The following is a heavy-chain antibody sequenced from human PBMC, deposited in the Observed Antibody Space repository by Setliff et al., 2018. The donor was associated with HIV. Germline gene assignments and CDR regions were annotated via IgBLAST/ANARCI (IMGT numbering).Heavy chain of an antibody. V-gene: IGHV4-34*01. Sequence: SETLSLTCAVYGGSFSGYYWSWIRQPPGKGLAWIGEINHSGSTNYNPSLRSRVTISVDTYKNQFSLKLTSVTASDTAVYYCARAAAGNTGPLDLWGQGSPVTVSS. CDR1: GGSFSGYY. CDR2: INHSGST. J-gene: IGHJ5*02. D-gene: IGHD4-17*01. CDR3: ARAAAGNTGPLDL.